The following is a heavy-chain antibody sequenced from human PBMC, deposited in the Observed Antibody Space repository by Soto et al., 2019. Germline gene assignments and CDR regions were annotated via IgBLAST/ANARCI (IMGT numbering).Heavy chain of an antibody. CDR3: AKVRSGSYKLQPLDY. Sequence: GGSLRLSCAASGFTFSSSAMSWVRQAPGKGLEWVSGISGGGGSTYYADSVKGRFTISRDNSKNTLYLQMNSLRAEDMAVYYCAKVRSGSYKLQPLDYWGQGTLVTVSS. CDR1: GFTFSSSA. CDR2: ISGGGGST. V-gene: IGHV3-23*01. J-gene: IGHJ4*02. D-gene: IGHD1-26*01.